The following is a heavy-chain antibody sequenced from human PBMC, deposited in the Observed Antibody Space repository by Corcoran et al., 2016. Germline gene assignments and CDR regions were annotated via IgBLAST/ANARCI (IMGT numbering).Heavy chain of an antibody. CDR1: GYTFTSYG. D-gene: IGHD6-13*01. CDR3: ASVFGYSSNNWFDP. CDR2: ISAYNGNT. V-gene: IGHV1-18*01. Sequence: QVQLVQSGAEVKKPGASVKVSCKASGYTFTSYGISWVRQAPGQGLEWMGWISAYNGNTNYAQKLQGRVTITTDTTTITAYMERRMLSSDNTAVYYCASVFGYSSNNWFDPCGQGTLVTVSS. J-gene: IGHJ5*02.